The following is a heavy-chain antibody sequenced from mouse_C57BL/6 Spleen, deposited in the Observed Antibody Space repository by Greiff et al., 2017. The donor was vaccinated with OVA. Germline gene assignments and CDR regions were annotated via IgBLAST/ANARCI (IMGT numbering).Heavy chain of an antibody. J-gene: IGHJ4*01. CDR1: GFTFSDYG. CDR2: ISSGSSTI. D-gene: IGHD1-1*01. Sequence: EVHLVESGGGLVKPGGSLKLSCAASGFTFSDYGMHWVRQAPEKGLEWVAYISSGSSTIYYADTVKGRFTISRDNAKKTLFLQMTSLRSGDTTMCYCAIYCGSIPYAMDYWGQGTSVTVSS. CDR3: AIYCGSIPYAMDY. V-gene: IGHV5-17*01.